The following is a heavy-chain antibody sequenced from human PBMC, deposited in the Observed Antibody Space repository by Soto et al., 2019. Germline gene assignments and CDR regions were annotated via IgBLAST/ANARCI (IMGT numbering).Heavy chain of an antibody. CDR1: GGSISSYY. J-gene: IGHJ6*02. D-gene: IGHD3-22*01. CDR3: ARIRVDDSSGYYPYYYYGMDV. Sequence: SETLSLTCTVSGGSISSYYWSWIRQPPGKGLELIGYIYYSGSTNYNPSLKSRVTISVDTSKNQFSLKLSSVTAADTAVYYCARIRVDDSSGYYPYYYYGMDVWGQGTTVTVSS. V-gene: IGHV4-59*01. CDR2: IYYSGST.